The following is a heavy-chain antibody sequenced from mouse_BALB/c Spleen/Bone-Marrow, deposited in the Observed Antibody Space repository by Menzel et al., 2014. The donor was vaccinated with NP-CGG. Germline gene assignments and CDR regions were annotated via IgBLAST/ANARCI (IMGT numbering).Heavy chain of an antibody. CDR2: INPYNGGT. D-gene: IGHD2-1*01. Sequence: EVKLMESGPELVKPGTSMKISCKASGYSFTGYTMNWVKQSHGKNLERIGLINPYNGGTSYNQKFKGKATLTVDKSSSTAFMELLSLTSEDSAVYYCARDGNGFAYWGQGTLVTVSA. J-gene: IGHJ3*01. CDR3: ARDGNGFAY. V-gene: IGHV1S135*01. CDR1: GYSFTGYT.